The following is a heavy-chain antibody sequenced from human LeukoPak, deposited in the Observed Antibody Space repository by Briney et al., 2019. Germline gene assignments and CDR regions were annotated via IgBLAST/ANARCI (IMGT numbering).Heavy chain of an antibody. D-gene: IGHD5-18*01. CDR2: IYYSGST. J-gene: IGHJ3*02. Sequence: SETLSLTCTVSGGSISSYYWSWIRQPPGKGLEWIGYIYYSGSTNYNPSLKSRVTISVDTSKNQFSLKLSSVTAADTAVYYCARYTDTAIWTRGERAFDIWGQGTMVTVSS. CDR3: ARYTDTAIWTRGERAFDI. V-gene: IGHV4-59*01. CDR1: GGSISSYY.